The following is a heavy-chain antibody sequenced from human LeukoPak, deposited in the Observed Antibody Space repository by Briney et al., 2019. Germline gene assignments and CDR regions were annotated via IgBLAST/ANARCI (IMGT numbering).Heavy chain of an antibody. Sequence: GGSLRLSCAASGFTFSSYAMSWVRQAPGKGLEWVSAISGSGGSTYYADSVKGRFTISRDNSKNTLYLQMNSLRAEDMAVYYCAKVMGYDSSGYINYWGQGTLVTVSS. J-gene: IGHJ4*02. V-gene: IGHV3-23*01. CDR3: AKVMGYDSSGYINY. CDR2: ISGSGGST. CDR1: GFTFSSYA. D-gene: IGHD3-22*01.